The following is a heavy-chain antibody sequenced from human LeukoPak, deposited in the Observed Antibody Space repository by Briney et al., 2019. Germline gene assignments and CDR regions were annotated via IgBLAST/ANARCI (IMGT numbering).Heavy chain of an antibody. CDR2: IIPILGIA. Sequence: SVKVSCTASGGTFSSYVISWVRQAPGQGLEWMGRIIPILGIANYAQKFQGRVTITADKSTSTAYMELRSLRSDDTAVYYCARDRRGAFDIWGQGTMVTVSS. CDR1: GGTFSSYV. J-gene: IGHJ3*02. V-gene: IGHV1-69*04. CDR3: ARDRRGAFDI.